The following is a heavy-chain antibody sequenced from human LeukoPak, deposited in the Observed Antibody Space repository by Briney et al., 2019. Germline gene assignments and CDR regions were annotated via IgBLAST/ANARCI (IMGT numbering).Heavy chain of an antibody. J-gene: IGHJ4*02. D-gene: IGHD1-1*01. CDR1: GFAFSSLA. CDR3: ARGQEFDDGVFDS. Sequence: GGSLRLSCAASGFAFSSLAMGWVRQAPGKGLEWVSTIRSNGATAYNADSVKGRFTISRDNSKNTVYLQMNSLRVEDTAIYYCARGQEFDDGVFDSWGQGTLVTVSS. V-gene: IGHV3-23*01. CDR2: IRSNGATA.